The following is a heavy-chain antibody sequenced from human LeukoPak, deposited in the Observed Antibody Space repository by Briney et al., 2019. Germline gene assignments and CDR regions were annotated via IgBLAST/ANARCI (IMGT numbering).Heavy chain of an antibody. D-gene: IGHD6-13*01. CDR2: IYTSGST. Sequence: SETLSLTCTVPVGSNSSYYWSWIRQPAGKGLEWIGRIYTSGSTNYNPSLKSRVTMSVDTSKNQFSLKLSSVTAADTAVYYCARDSAKLGQKTIAAAGTRAFDYWGQGTLVTVSS. J-gene: IGHJ4*02. CDR3: ARDSAKLGQKTIAAAGTRAFDY. V-gene: IGHV4-4*07. CDR1: VGSNSSYY.